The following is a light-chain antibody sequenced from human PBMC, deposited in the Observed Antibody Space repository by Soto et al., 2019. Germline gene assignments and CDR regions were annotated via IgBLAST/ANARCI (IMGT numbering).Light chain of an antibody. CDR2: GAS. V-gene: IGKV3-20*01. CDR3: QQCGGSPMYT. CDR1: QSVSSDY. J-gene: IGKJ2*01. Sequence: EIVLTQSPGTLSLSPGERATLSCRASQSVSSDYLGWYQQKPGQAPRLLIHGASSRATGIPDRFSGSGSGTDFTLTISRLEPEDSAVYYCQQCGGSPMYTFGQGTKLEIK.